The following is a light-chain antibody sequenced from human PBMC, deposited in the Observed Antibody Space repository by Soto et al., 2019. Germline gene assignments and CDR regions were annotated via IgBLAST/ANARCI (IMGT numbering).Light chain of an antibody. CDR1: QSISTW. CDR2: DAS. Sequence: DIQMTQSPSTLSASVGDRVTITCRASQSISTWLAWYQQKPGKPPNLLIYDASSLESGVPSRFSGSGSGTEFTLTIRRLQPDDFATYYCQQYYSHSPYTFGQGTKLEIE. CDR3: QQYYSHSPYT. J-gene: IGKJ2*01. V-gene: IGKV1-5*01.